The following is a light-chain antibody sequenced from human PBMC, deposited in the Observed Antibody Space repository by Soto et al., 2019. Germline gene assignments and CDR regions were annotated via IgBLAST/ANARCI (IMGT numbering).Light chain of an antibody. Sequence: DIVMTTSPATLSVSTGARVTLSCRASQSVSSSLAWYQQRPGRAPRLRIYDTSTRAAGIAARFSGSGSGTEFTLTISSLQSEDFAVYYCQQYVHWPPGTFGQGTMVDI. CDR1: QSVSSS. CDR2: DTS. J-gene: IGKJ1*01. CDR3: QQYVHWPPGT. V-gene: IGKV3-15*01.